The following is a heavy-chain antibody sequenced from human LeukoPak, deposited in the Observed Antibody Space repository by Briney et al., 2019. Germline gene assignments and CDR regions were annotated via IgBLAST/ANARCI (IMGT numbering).Heavy chain of an antibody. CDR3: ARSFGGVLANDDFDI. D-gene: IGHD3-16*02. V-gene: IGHV1-69*05. Sequence: SLKLSCKASGGSLSNYAITWVRQTPGQGLEWLGVIIPAFGTADYAQTLQGRVTITTDDSTSTAFLDLGSLRSADSAVYYCARSFGGVLANDDFDIWGQGTLITVSS. CDR2: IIPAFGTA. CDR1: GGSLSNYA. J-gene: IGHJ3*02.